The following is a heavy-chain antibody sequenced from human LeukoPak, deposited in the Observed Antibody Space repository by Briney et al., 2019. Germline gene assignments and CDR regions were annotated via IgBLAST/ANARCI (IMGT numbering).Heavy chain of an antibody. V-gene: IGHV4-59*12. CDR2: IYYSGST. J-gene: IGHJ6*03. Sequence: SETLSLTCTVSGGSISSYYWSWIRQPPGKGLEWIGYIYYSGSTNYNPSLKSRVTISVDTSKNQFSLKLSSVTAADTAVYYCARNRPAGYNWNPRNRPYYYYYMDVWGKGTTVTVSS. D-gene: IGHD1-20*01. CDR3: ARNRPAGYNWNPRNRPYYYYYMDV. CDR1: GGSISSYY.